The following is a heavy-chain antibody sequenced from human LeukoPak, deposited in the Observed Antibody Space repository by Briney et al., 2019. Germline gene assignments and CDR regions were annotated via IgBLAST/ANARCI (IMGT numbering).Heavy chain of an antibody. CDR3: SEGYFEPFDH. CDR1: GVSISTSH. D-gene: IGHD2/OR15-2a*01. J-gene: IGHJ4*02. Sequence: PSETLSLTCNVSGVSISTSHWNWIRQRPGKGLEWIGCLSYTGKTDYNPSLKSRGSISLVSSNNHFSQKLTSVTAADTAVYYCSEGYFEPFDHWGQGILVTVSS. CDR2: LSYTGKT. V-gene: IGHV4-59*01.